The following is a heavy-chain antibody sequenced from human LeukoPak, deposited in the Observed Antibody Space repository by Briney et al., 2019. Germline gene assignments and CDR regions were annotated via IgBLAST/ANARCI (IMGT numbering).Heavy chain of an antibody. J-gene: IGHJ4*02. CDR1: GFTFSSYA. CDR2: ISGSGGST. Sequence: PGGSLRLSCAASGFTFSSYAMSWVRQAPGKGLEWVSTISGSGGSTYYADSVKGRFTISRDNSKSTLYLQMNSLRAEDTAVYYCAKDRQQQLLPVDYWGQGTLVTVSS. CDR3: AKDRQQQLLPVDY. V-gene: IGHV3-23*01. D-gene: IGHD6-13*01.